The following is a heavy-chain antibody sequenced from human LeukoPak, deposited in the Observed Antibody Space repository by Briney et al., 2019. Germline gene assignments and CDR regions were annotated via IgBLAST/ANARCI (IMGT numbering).Heavy chain of an antibody. V-gene: IGHV1-2*02. J-gene: IGHJ6*03. CDR1: GYTFTGYH. CDR3: ARRLVRVPAADIVYYYYYMDV. CDR2: INPNSGGT. D-gene: IGHD2-2*01. Sequence: ASVKVSCKASGYTFTGYHMHWVRQAPGQGLEWMGWINPNSGGTNYAQKFQGRVTMTRDTSISTAYMELSRLRSDDTAVYYCARRLVRVPAADIVYYYYYMDVWGKGTTVTVSS.